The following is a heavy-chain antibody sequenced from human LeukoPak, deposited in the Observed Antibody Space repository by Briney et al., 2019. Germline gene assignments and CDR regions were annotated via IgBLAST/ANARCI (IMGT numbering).Heavy chain of an antibody. CDR3: AKKVLDYYDSSGYYYDDY. J-gene: IGHJ4*02. CDR2: ISGSGGST. Sequence: PGGSLRLSCAASGFTFSSYAMSWVRQAPGKGLEWVSAISGSGGSTYYADSVKGRFTISRDNSKNTLYLQMNSLRAEDTAVYYCAKKVLDYYDSSGYYYDDYWGQGTLVTVSS. V-gene: IGHV3-23*01. CDR1: GFTFSSYA. D-gene: IGHD3-22*01.